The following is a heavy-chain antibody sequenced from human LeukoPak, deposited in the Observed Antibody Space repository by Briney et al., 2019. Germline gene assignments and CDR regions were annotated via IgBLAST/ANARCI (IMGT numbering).Heavy chain of an antibody. CDR1: GGSISNSKW. V-gene: IGHV4-4*02. D-gene: IGHD4-17*01. CDR3: ASPNDYGDMAAFDI. CDR2: IYHSGST. J-gene: IGHJ3*02. Sequence: SGPLPLTCAFSGGSISNSKWWSWVRQPPGKGLGWVGEIYHSGSTNYNPSLKSRVTISVDKSKNQFSLKLSSVTAADTAVYYCASPNDYGDMAAFDIWGQGTMVTVSS.